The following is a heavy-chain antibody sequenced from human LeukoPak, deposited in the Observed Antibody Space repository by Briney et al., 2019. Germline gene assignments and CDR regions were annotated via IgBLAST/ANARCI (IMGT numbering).Heavy chain of an antibody. D-gene: IGHD5-24*01. J-gene: IGHJ4*02. CDR3: AGVEYYFDY. V-gene: IGHV3-7*04. CDR1: GFNFRTYW. Sequence: GGSLRLSCEASGFNFRTYWMTWVRQAPGKGLEWVAIVKQVGSEKYYVDSVKGRFTISRDNAKNSLYLQMNSLRAEDTAVYYCAGVEYYFDYWGQGTLVTVS. CDR2: VKQVGSEK.